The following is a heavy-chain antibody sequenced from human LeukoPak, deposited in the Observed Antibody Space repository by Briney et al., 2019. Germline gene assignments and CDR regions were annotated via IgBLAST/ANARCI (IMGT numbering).Heavy chain of an antibody. J-gene: IGHJ4*02. CDR3: ARYSSGWYTVDY. CDR2: LYYSGST. D-gene: IGHD6-19*01. CDR1: GGSISSSSYY. Sequence: SETLSLTCSVSGGSISSSSYYWGWIRQPPGKGLEWIGSLYYSGSTYYNPSLKSRVTISVDTSKHQFSLKLSSVTAADTAVYYCARYSSGWYTVDYWGQGTLVTVSS. V-gene: IGHV4-39*01.